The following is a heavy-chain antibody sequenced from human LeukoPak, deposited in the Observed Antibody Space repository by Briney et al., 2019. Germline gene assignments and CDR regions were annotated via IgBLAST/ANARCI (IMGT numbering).Heavy chain of an antibody. J-gene: IGHJ4*02. V-gene: IGHV4-31*03. CDR1: GGSISSGGYC. CDR3: ARGLIPATDNYFDY. Sequence: SQTLSLTCTVSGGSISSGGYCWSWIRQHPGKGLEWIGYIYYSGSTYYNPSLKSRVTISVDTSKNQFSLKLSSVTAADTAVYYCARGLIPATDNYFDYWGQGTLVTVSS. CDR2: IYYSGST. D-gene: IGHD2-2*01.